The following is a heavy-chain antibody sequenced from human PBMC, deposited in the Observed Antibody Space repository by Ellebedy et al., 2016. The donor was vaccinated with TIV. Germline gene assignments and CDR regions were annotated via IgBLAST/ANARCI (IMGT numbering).Heavy chain of an antibody. D-gene: IGHD1-14*01. Sequence: SETLSLTXTVSGGSVSSNSYYWTWIRQPPGKGLEWIGYIFYRGSTNYNPSLRSRVTMSVDTSKSQFFLNLASVTAADTAVYYCARGGRTGFVGPFDSWGQGSPVTVSS. CDR1: GGSVSSNSYY. J-gene: IGHJ4*01. V-gene: IGHV4-61*01. CDR2: IFYRGST. CDR3: ARGGRTGFVGPFDS.